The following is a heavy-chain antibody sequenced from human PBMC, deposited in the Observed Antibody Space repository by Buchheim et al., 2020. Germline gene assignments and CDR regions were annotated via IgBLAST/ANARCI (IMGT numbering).Heavy chain of an antibody. D-gene: IGHD6-19*01. CDR1: GGSFSSGGYY. Sequence: QVQLQESGPGLVKPSQTLYLTCTVSGGSFSSGGYYWSWIRQHPGKGLEWIGYIYYSGSTYYNPSLKSLVTISEDTSKNQFSLKQSSVTAAETAVYYCARVGYSSGWYDYWGQGTL. CDR2: IYYSGST. V-gene: IGHV4-31*01. CDR3: ARVGYSSGWYDY. J-gene: IGHJ4*02.